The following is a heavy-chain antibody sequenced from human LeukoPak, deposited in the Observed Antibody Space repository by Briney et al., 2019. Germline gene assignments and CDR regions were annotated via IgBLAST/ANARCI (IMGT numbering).Heavy chain of an antibody. J-gene: IGHJ5*02. Sequence: PSETLSLTCTVSGGSISSGDYYWSWIRQPPGKGPEWIGYIYYSGSTYYNPSLKSRVTISVDTSKNQFSLKLSSVTAADTAVYYCARGRYCSSTSCYRNWFDPWGQGTLVTVSS. V-gene: IGHV4-30-4*08. CDR1: GGSISSGDYY. CDR3: ARGRYCSSTSCYRNWFDP. D-gene: IGHD2-2*01. CDR2: IYYSGST.